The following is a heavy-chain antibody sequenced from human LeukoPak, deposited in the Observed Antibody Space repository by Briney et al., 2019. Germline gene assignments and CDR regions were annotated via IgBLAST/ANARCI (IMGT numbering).Heavy chain of an antibody. Sequence: ASVTVSCKASGYTFTNYYIHWVRQAPGQGLEWMGIINPTGGSASYAQKFQGRVSMTSDTSTSTFYLELSSVRSEDTAVYYCARDRSGSRWRWFDPWGQGTLVTVSS. V-gene: IGHV1-46*01. CDR1: GYTFTNYY. D-gene: IGHD6-13*01. CDR2: INPTGGSA. CDR3: ARDRSGSRWRWFDP. J-gene: IGHJ5*02.